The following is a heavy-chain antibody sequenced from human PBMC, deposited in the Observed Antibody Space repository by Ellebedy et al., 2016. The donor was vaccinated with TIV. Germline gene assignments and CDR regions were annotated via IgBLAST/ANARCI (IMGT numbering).Heavy chain of an antibody. CDR3: ARDPILTGYYRNAGFDI. J-gene: IGHJ3*02. CDR1: RYTFSDYY. D-gene: IGHD3-9*01. V-gene: IGHV1-2*02. Sequence: AASVKVSCKASRYTFSDYYMHWVRQAPGQGLEWMGWINPNSGDTNYAQKFQGRVTMSRDQSISTAYMELGSLRSDDRAVYYCARDPILTGYYRNAGFDIWGQGTMVTVSS. CDR2: INPNSGDT.